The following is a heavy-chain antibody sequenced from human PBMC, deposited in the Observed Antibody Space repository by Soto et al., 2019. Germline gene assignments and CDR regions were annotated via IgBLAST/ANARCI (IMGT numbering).Heavy chain of an antibody. Sequence: EVQLLESGGGLVQPGGSLGLSCAASGITISNYPMSWVRQAPGKGLDWVSGISGSGDRTYYADSAKGRFTISKDISKNSLSLQLDSLGVEDTAVYFCVKDDGGYPSTALHWGQGTLVTVSS. D-gene: IGHD3-22*01. V-gene: IGHV3-23*01. CDR3: VKDDGGYPSTALH. CDR1: GITISNYP. CDR2: ISGSGDRT. J-gene: IGHJ4*02.